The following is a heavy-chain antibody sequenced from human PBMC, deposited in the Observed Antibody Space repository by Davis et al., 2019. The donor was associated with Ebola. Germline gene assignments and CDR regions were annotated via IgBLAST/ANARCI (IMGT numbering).Heavy chain of an antibody. CDR1: GGSVSPYY. CDR3: ARLSGLFSSSSGALYFDL. J-gene: IGHJ2*01. CDR2: ISYRGSI. V-gene: IGHV4-59*02. D-gene: IGHD6-6*01. Sequence: SETLSLTCTVSGGSVSPYYWSWIRQPPGKGLEWIGYISYRGSINYNPSLKSRVTMSVDTSKNQFSLKLKSVTAADTAVYFCARLSGLFSSSSGALYFDLWGRGTLVSVSS.